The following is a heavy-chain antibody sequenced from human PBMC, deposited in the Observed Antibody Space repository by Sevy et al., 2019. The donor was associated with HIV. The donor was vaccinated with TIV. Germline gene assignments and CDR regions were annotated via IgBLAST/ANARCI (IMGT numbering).Heavy chain of an antibody. Sequence: GGSLRLSCAASGFILSSYWMSWVRQAPGKGLEWVANIKQDGSEKYYVDSVKGRFTISRDNAKNSLYLQMNSLRAEDTAVYYCAREEYYYDSSGDYYYYGMDVWGQGATVTVSS. CDR3: AREEYYYDSSGDYYYYGMDV. J-gene: IGHJ6*02. CDR2: IKQDGSEK. CDR1: GFILSSYW. D-gene: IGHD3-22*01. V-gene: IGHV3-7*01.